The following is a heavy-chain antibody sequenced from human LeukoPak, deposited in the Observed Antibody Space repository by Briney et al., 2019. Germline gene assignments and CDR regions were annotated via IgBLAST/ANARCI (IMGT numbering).Heavy chain of an antibody. D-gene: IGHD3-10*01. J-gene: IGHJ6*03. Sequence: GASVKVSCKASGYTFTSYYMHWVRQAPGKGLEWMGGFDPEDGETIYAQKFQGRVTMTEDTSTDTAYMELSSLRSEDTAVYYCATAHIYGSGSYYYYMDVWGKGTTVTISS. CDR3: ATAHIYGSGSYYYYMDV. CDR1: GYTFTSYY. V-gene: IGHV1-24*01. CDR2: FDPEDGET.